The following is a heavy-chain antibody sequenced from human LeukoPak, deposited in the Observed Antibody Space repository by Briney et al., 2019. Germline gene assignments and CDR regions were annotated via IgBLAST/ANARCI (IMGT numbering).Heavy chain of an antibody. CDR1: GFTFSLYW. Sequence: WGSLRLSCAGSGFTFSLYWMSWVRQPPGKGLEWIGEINHSGSTNYNPSLKSRVTISVDTSKNQFSLKLSSVTAADTAVYYCAGPLEWELQFFPYWGQGTLVTVSS. CDR3: AGPLEWELQFFPY. J-gene: IGHJ4*02. CDR2: INHSGST. V-gene: IGHV4-34*08. D-gene: IGHD1-26*01.